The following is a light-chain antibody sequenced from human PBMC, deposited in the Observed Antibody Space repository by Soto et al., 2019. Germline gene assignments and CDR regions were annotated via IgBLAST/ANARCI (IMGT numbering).Light chain of an antibody. J-gene: IGLJ1*01. V-gene: IGLV2-14*01. CDR1: SSDVGAYNF. CDR2: EVT. CDR3: SSYTSSNTPYV. Sequence: QSALTQPASVSGSPGQSITLSCTGSSSDVGAYNFVSWYQHHPGKAPKLILYEVTTHPSGVSSRFSGSKSGNTASLTISGLQADDEDNYYGSSYTSSNTPYVFGTGTQLTVL.